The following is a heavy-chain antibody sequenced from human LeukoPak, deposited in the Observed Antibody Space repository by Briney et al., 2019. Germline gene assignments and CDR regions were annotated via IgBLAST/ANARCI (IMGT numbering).Heavy chain of an antibody. CDR2: ISSSSSYI. Sequence: PGGSLRLSCAASGFTFSSYSMNWVRQAPGKGLEWVSSISSSSSYIYYADSVKGRFTISRDNAKNSLYLQMNSLRAEDTAVYYCARDPSGYPYYFDYWGQGTLVTVSS. J-gene: IGHJ4*02. V-gene: IGHV3-21*01. D-gene: IGHD3-22*01. CDR3: ARDPSGYPYYFDY. CDR1: GFTFSSYS.